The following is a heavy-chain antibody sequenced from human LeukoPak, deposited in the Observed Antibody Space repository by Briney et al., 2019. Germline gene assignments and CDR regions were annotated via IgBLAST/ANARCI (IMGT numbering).Heavy chain of an antibody. CDR1: GYTFTSYG. Sequence: GASVKVSCKASGYTFTSYGISWVRQAPGQGLEWMGWISAYNGNTNYAQKLQGRVTMTTDTSTSTAYMELRSLRSDDTAVYYCARDGPFWDYDSRGDYYYMDVRGKGTTVTVSS. V-gene: IGHV1-18*01. CDR3: ARDGPFWDYDSRGDYYYMDV. J-gene: IGHJ6*03. D-gene: IGHD3-22*01. CDR2: ISAYNGNT.